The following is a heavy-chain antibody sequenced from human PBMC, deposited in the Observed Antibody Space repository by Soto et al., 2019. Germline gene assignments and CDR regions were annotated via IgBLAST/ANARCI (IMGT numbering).Heavy chain of an antibody. V-gene: IGHV3-9*01. CDR2: ISWNSGNI. CDR1: GFTFDDYA. CDR3: AKDPQAWSGPYYFDY. J-gene: IGHJ4*02. Sequence: GGSLRLSCAASGFTFDDYAMYWVRQAPGKGPEWVSGISWNSGNIVYADSVKGRFTISRDNAKNSLYLQMNSLRPEDTALYYCAKDPQAWSGPYYFDYWGQGTLVTVSS. D-gene: IGHD3-3*01.